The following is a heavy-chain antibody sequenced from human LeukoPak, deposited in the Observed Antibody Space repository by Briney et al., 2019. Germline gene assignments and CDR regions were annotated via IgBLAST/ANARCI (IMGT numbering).Heavy chain of an antibody. CDR2: ISAYNGNT. D-gene: IGHD6-19*01. CDR1: GYTFTSHG. Sequence: GASVKVSCKASGYTFTSHGISWVRQAPGQGLEWMGWISAYNGNTNYAQKLQGRVTMTTDTSTSTAYMELRSLRSDDTTVYYCARYSSGWYHFDSWGQGTLVTVSS. CDR3: ARYSSGWYHFDS. J-gene: IGHJ4*02. V-gene: IGHV1-18*01.